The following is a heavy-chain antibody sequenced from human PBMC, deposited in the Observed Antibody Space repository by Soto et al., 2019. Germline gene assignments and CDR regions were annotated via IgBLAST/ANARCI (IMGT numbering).Heavy chain of an antibody. CDR3: ARWDAVTTNY. V-gene: IGHV1-8*01. CDR1: GYTFTSYD. J-gene: IGHJ4*02. D-gene: IGHD4-17*01. Sequence: ALVKVSCKASGYTFTSYDISWGRQATGQGLEWMGWMNPNSGNTGYAQKFQGRVTMTRNTSISTAYMELSSLRSEDTAVYYCARWDAVTTNYWGQGTLVTVSS. CDR2: MNPNSGNT.